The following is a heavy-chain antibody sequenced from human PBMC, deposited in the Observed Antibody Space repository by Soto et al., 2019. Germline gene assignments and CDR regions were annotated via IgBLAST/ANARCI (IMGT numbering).Heavy chain of an antibody. CDR1: GYTFTSYD. J-gene: IGHJ5*02. CDR2: MNPNSGNT. Sequence: GASVKVSCKASGYTFTSYDINWVRQATGQGLEWMGWMNPNSGNTGYAQKFQGRVTMTRNTSISTAYMELSSLRSEDTAVYYCARRRRIVVVPGAIRDYWFDPWGQGTLVTVSS. CDR3: ARRRRIVVVPGAIRDYWFDP. D-gene: IGHD2-2*02. V-gene: IGHV1-8*01.